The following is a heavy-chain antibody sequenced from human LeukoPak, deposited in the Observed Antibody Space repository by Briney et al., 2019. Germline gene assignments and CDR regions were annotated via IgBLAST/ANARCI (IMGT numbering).Heavy chain of an antibody. CDR2: ISYHGSDI. CDR1: GFTFTSYA. V-gene: IGHV3-30*04. Sequence: GGSLRLSCTASGFTFTSYAMHWVRQAPGKGLEWVAVISYHGSDIFYADSVKGRFTISRDISKNTLYLQMNSLRDEDTAEYYCARRGYSAYDLGYWGQGTLVTVSS. D-gene: IGHD5-12*01. CDR3: ARRGYSAYDLGY. J-gene: IGHJ4*02.